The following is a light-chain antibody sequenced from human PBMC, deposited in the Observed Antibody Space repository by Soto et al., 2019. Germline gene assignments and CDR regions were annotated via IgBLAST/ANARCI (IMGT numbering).Light chain of an antibody. CDR3: QQYYGTPYT. Sequence: DIVMTQSPDSLAVSLGERATINCKSSQSIFYSSNNMNYLAWYQLKPGQPPKLLIYWASTRESGVPDRFSGSGSGTDFTLTISSLQAEDVEVYYCQQYYGTPYTFGQGTKLEIK. V-gene: IGKV4-1*01. CDR2: WAS. CDR1: QSIFYSSNNMNY. J-gene: IGKJ2*01.